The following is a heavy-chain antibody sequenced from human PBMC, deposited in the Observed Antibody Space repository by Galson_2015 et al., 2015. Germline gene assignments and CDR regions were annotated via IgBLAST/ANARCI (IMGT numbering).Heavy chain of an antibody. CDR3: ARDGLLWFGELGGYFDY. V-gene: IGHV3-30-3*01. J-gene: IGHJ4*02. D-gene: IGHD3-10*01. CDR1: GFTFSSYA. Sequence: SLRLSCAASGFTFSSYAMHWVRQAPGKGLEWVAVISYDGSNKYYADSVKGRFTISRDNSKNTLYLQMNSLRAEDTAVYYCARDGLLWFGELGGYFDYWGQGTLVTVSS. CDR2: ISYDGSNK.